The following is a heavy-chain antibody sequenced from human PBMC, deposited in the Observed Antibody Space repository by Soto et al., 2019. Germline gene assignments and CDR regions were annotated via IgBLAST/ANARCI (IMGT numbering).Heavy chain of an antibody. CDR1: GYCFTHSC. Sequence: PGEVLKTSCKDSGYCFTHSCNGLGRPMPGEGLEWRVIMYPGLSDTTYSPSFQDQVTISADKSISTAYQKWSSLKASDTAMYYCARAQDSSGSYYLGGMDVWGQGTTVTVSS. J-gene: IGHJ6*02. D-gene: IGHD3-10*01. V-gene: IGHV5-51*01. CDR3: ARAQDSSGSYYLGGMDV. CDR2: MYPGLSDT.